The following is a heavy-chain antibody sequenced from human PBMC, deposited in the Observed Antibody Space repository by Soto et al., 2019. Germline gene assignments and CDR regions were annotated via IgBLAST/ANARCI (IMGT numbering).Heavy chain of an antibody. V-gene: IGHV1-69*12. CDR2: IIPIFGTA. J-gene: IGHJ5*02. CDR1: GGTFSSYA. Sequence: QVQLVQSGAEVKKPGSSVKVSCKASGGTFSSYAISWVRQAPGHGLEWMGGIIPIFGTANYAQKFQGRVTITADESTSKAYMELSSVRSEDTAVYYWARPTRYYYDSSDESAWFAPWGEGTLVTVSS. CDR3: ARPTRYYYDSSDESAWFAP. D-gene: IGHD3-22*01.